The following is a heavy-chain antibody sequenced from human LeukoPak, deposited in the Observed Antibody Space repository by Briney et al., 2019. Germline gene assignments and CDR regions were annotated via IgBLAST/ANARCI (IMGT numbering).Heavy chain of an antibody. V-gene: IGHV1-2*02. J-gene: IGHJ4*02. D-gene: IGHD1-14*01. CDR2: INPNSDYT. CDR3: AVVPEDY. Sequence: ASVKVSCKASGYTFTSYGISWVRQAPGQGLEWMGWINPNSDYTFYAQKFQGRVTLTRDTSISTVYMELTTLTSDDTALYYCAVVPEDYWGQGTLVSVSA. CDR1: GYTFTSYG.